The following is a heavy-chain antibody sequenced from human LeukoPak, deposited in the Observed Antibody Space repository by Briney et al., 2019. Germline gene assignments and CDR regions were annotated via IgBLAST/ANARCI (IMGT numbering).Heavy chain of an antibody. CDR2: IYTSGST. J-gene: IGHJ3*02. CDR3: AKTPLPINWNYLDAFNT. Sequence: SETLSLTCTVSSGSVSSYYWSWIRQPAGKGLEWIGRIYTSGSTNYNPSLKSRVTMSVDTSKNQFSLKLSSVTAADTAVYYCAKTPLPINWNYLDAFNTWGQGTMVPVS. CDR1: SGSVSSYY. V-gene: IGHV4-4*07. D-gene: IGHD1-7*01.